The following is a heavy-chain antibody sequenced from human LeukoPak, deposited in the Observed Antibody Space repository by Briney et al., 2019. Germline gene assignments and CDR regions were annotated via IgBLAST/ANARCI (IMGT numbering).Heavy chain of an antibody. J-gene: IGHJ3*02. Sequence: ASVKVSCKASGYTFTSYGISWVRQAPGQGLEWMGIINPSGGSTSYAQKFQGRVTMTRDTSTSTVYMELSRLRSEDTAVYYCARDGVDYDFLSRGRNAFDIWGQGTVVTVSS. D-gene: IGHD3-3*01. CDR3: ARDGVDYDFLSRGRNAFDI. CDR2: INPSGGST. CDR1: GYTFTSYG. V-gene: IGHV1-46*01.